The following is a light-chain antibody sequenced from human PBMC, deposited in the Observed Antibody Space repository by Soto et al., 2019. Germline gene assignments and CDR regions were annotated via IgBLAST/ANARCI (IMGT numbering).Light chain of an antibody. CDR2: SAS. V-gene: IGKV3-15*01. Sequence: EIMMTQSPATLSVSPGERATLSCWASQSVSSNLAWYQQKPGQAPRLLIHSASTRATGVPARFSGNGSGTEFTLTISSLQSEDSAVYHCQQYHNWPLTSGGGTKVDIK. CDR3: QQYHNWPLT. J-gene: IGKJ4*01. CDR1: QSVSSN.